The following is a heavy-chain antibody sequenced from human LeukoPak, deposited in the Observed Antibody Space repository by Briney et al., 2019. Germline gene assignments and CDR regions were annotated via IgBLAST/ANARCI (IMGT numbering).Heavy chain of an antibody. V-gene: IGHV3-21*01. D-gene: IGHD6-13*01. CDR2: ISSSSSYI. CDR3: AREVWGSSWYYFDY. Sequence: GGSLRLSCAASGFTFSSYSMNWVRQAPGKGLEWVSSISSSSSYIYYADSVKGRFTISRDNAKNSLYLRMNSLRAEDTAVYYCAREVWGSSWYYFDYWGQGTLVTVSS. CDR1: GFTFSSYS. J-gene: IGHJ4*02.